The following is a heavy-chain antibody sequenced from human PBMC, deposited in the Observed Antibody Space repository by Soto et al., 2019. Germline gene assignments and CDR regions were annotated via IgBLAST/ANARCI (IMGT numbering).Heavy chain of an antibody. V-gene: IGHV4-31*03. Sequence: SETLSLTCTVSGGSISSGGYYWSWIRQHPGKGLEWIGYIYYSGSTYYNPSLKSRVTISVDTSKNQFSLKLSSVTAADTAVYYCVRAGSSSWAYYFHSWGQGTLVT. CDR3: VRAGSSSWAYYFHS. CDR1: GGSISSGGYY. CDR2: IYYSGST. J-gene: IGHJ4*02. D-gene: IGHD6-13*01.